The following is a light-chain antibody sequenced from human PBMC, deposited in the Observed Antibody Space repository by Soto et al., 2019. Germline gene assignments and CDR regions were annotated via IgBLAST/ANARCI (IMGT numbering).Light chain of an antibody. CDR3: QQYDSSSIT. V-gene: IGKV3-20*01. J-gene: IGKJ5*01. CDR1: QSVSSTY. Sequence: EIVLTQSPGTLSASPGERVTLSCSASQSVSSTYSVWYQQKPGAAPRLPMYGVSNRATGIPDRFSGSGSGTDFTLTISRLEPEDFAVYYCQQYDSSSITFGQGTRLEIK. CDR2: GVS.